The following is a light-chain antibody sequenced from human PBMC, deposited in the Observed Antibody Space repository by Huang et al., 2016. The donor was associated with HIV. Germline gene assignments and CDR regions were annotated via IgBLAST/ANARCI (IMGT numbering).Light chain of an antibody. J-gene: IGKJ1*01. CDR1: QSVSRNY. Sequence: EIVLTQSPGTLSLSPGERATLSCRASQSVSRNYLAWYQQRLGQAPRLLIYGASSRATGIPDRFSGTGSGTDFTLTINRLEPEDFAIYYCQQCGRSPWTFGQGTKVEI. CDR3: QQCGRSPWT. V-gene: IGKV3-20*01. CDR2: GAS.